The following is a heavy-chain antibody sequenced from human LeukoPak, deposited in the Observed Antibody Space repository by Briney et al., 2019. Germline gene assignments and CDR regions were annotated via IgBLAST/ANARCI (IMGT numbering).Heavy chain of an antibody. CDR1: GFTFSSYS. D-gene: IGHD3-3*01. CDR3: ARDGITIFGVYYRLDV. Sequence: GGSLRLSCAASGFTFSSYSMNWVRQTPGKGLEWVSSISSSSSYIYYADSVKGRFTISRDNAKNSLYLQMNSLRAEDTAVYYCARDGITIFGVYYRLDVWGQGTTVTVSS. J-gene: IGHJ6*02. V-gene: IGHV3-21*01. CDR2: ISSSSSYI.